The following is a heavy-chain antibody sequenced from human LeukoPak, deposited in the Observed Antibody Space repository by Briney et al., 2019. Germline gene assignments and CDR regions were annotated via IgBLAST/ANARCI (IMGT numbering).Heavy chain of an antibody. V-gene: IGHV3-30*04. CDR1: GFTFRNYA. CDR2: ISYDGSNQ. Sequence: PGGSLRLSCAASGFTFRNYAMHWVRQAPGKGLEWVAVISYDGSNQYYADSVKGRFTISRDNSKSILSLQMNSLRAEDTAIYYCATYRQVLLPFESWGQGTLVTVSS. D-gene: IGHD5-18*01. CDR3: ATYRQVLLPFES. J-gene: IGHJ4*02.